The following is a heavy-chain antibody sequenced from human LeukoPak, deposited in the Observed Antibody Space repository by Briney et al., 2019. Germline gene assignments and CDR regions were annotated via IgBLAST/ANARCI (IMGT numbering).Heavy chain of an antibody. J-gene: IGHJ4*02. CDR2: ISWNSGSI. CDR3: ARDSLEAGDY. V-gene: IGHV3-9*01. D-gene: IGHD1-1*01. CDR1: GFTFDDYA. Sequence: GGSLRLSCAASGFTFDDYAMHWVRQAPGKGLEWVSGISWNSGSIGYADSVKGRFTISRDNAKNSLYLQMNSLRAEDTAVYYCARDSLEAGDYWGQGTLVTVSS.